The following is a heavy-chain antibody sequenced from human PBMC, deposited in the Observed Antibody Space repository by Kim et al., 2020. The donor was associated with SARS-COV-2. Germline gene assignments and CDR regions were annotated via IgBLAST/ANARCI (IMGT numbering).Heavy chain of an antibody. Sequence: GGSLRLSCVVSGLNFGENAVSWIRQAPGQGLEWVGFIRSKTHGGTTAYAASVKGRFTISRDDSRSIAYLQMNSLKTEDTATYYCAREDGGSFSVTPFDYWGQGTPVTVSS. CDR1: GLNFGENA. CDR3: AREDGGSFSVTPFDY. V-gene: IGHV3-49*03. D-gene: IGHD4-4*01. J-gene: IGHJ4*02. CDR2: IRSKTHGGTT.